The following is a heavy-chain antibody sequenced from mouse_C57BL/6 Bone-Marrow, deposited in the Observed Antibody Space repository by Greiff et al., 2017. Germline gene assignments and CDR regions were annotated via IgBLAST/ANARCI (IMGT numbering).Heavy chain of an antibody. CDR2: IDPSDSST. Sequence: VQLQQPGAELVRPGTSVKLSCKASGYTFTSYWMHWVKQRPGQGLEWIGVIDPSDSSTNYNQKFKGKATLTVDTSSSTAYMHLSSLTAEESAVYYWAREAPYCCDSRGDYWGKGTTLTVSS. D-gene: IGHD1-1*01. J-gene: IGHJ2*01. CDR3: AREAPYCCDSRGDY. V-gene: IGHV1-59*01. CDR1: GYTFTSYW.